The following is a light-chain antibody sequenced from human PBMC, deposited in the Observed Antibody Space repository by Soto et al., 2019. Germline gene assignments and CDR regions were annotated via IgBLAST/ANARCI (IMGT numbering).Light chain of an antibody. CDR1: QSVASN. V-gene: IGKV3-15*01. Sequence: EIVMTQSPASLSVSPGDGATLSCRASQSVASNVAWYQQRPGQGPRLLIHGASTRAVGVPARCSGSGSGTDFTLTISSLQSEDFAVYYGQQYHNWPPQYTFGQGTKLQIK. CDR2: GAS. CDR3: QQYHNWPPQYT. J-gene: IGKJ2*01.